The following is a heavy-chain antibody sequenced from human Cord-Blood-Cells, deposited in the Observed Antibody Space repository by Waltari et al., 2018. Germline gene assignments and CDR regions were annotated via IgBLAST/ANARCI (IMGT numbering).Heavy chain of an antibody. CDR2: IKSKTDGGTT. CDR3: TTGLYSGSYYFQH. V-gene: IGHV3-15*01. D-gene: IGHD1-26*01. J-gene: IGHJ1*01. Sequence: EVQLVESGGGLVKPGGSLRLSCAASGFTFSNAWMSWVRQAPGKGLEWVGRIKSKTDGGTTDYAAPVKGRFTISRDDSKNTLYLQMNSLKTEDTAVYYCTTGLYSGSYYFQHWGQGTLVTVSS. CDR1: GFTFSNAW.